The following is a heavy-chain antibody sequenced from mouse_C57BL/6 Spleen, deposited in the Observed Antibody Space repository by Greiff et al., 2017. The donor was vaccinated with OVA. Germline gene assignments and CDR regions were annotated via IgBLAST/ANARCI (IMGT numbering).Heavy chain of an antibody. CDR3: ARRTTAFYAMDY. J-gene: IGHJ4*01. Sequence: VQLKQSGPELVKPGASVKIPCKASGYTFTDYNMDWVKQSHGKSLEWIGDINPNNGGTIYNQKFKGKATLTVDKSSSTAYMELRSLTSEDTAVYYCARRTTAFYAMDYWGQGTSVTVSS. V-gene: IGHV1-18*01. CDR2: INPNNGGT. D-gene: IGHD1-2*01. CDR1: GYTFTDYN.